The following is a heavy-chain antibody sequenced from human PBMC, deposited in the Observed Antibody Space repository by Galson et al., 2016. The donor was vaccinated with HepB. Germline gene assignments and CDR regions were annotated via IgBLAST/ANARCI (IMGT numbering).Heavy chain of an antibody. J-gene: IGHJ6*02. CDR2: ISYDGNNR. CDR3: ARDRGLLNYYYGMDV. V-gene: IGHV3-33*08. CDR1: GFTFNNYG. Sequence: SLRLSCATSGFTFNNYGINWVRQAPGKGLEWVAVISYDGNNRHYADAVKGRVTISRDSSTNTVYLQMNSLRADDTAVYFCARDRGLLNYYYGMDVWGRGTTVSVSS. D-gene: IGHD4-17*01.